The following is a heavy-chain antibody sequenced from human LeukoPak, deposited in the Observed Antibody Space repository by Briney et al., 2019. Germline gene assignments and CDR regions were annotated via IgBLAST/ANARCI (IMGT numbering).Heavy chain of an antibody. J-gene: IGHJ4*02. D-gene: IGHD3-3*01. V-gene: IGHV3-49*04. CDR3: SRATRITIFGVKYYFDY. CDR1: GFTFGDYA. CDR2: IRSKSYGGTT. Sequence: PGRSLRLSCTASGFTFGDYAMTWVRQAPGKGLEWVSFIRSKSYGGTTEYAASVKGRFTISRDDSKSVAYLQMDSLKTEDTAVYYCSRATRITIFGVKYYFDYWGQGTLVTVSS.